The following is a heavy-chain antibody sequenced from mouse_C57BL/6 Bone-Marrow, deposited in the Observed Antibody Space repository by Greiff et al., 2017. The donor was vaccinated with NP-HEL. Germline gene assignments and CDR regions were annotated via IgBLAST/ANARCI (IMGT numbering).Heavy chain of an antibody. J-gene: IGHJ2*01. CDR3: TTVVAWQVDY. CDR1: GYTFTSYG. V-gene: IGHV1-81*01. D-gene: IGHD1-1*01. Sequence: VKLMESGAELARPGASVKLSCKASGYTFTSYGISWVKQRTGQGLEWIGEIYPRSGNTYYNEKFKGKATLTADKSSSTAYMELRSLTSEDSAVYFCTTVVAWQVDYWGQGTTLTVSS. CDR2: IYPRSGNT.